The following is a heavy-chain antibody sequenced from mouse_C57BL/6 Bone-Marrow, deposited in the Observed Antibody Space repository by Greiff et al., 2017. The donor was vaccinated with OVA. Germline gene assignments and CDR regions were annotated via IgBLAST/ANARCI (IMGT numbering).Heavy chain of an antibody. J-gene: IGHJ4*01. CDR2: INPSNGGT. CDR1: GYTFTSYW. D-gene: IGHD1-1*01. V-gene: IGHV1-53*01. Sequence: QVQLKQPGTELVKPGASVKLSCKASGYTFTSYWMHWVKQRPGQGLEWIGNINPSNGGTNYNEKFKSKATLTVDKSSSTAYMQLSSLTSEDSAVYYCAEAVVPDYYAMDYWGQGTSVTVSS. CDR3: AEAVVPDYYAMDY.